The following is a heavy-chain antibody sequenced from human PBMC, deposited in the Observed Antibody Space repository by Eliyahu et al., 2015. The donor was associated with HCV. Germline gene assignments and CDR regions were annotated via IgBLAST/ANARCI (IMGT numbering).Heavy chain of an antibody. CDR2: ISGSGGST. V-gene: IGHV3-23*01. CDR1: GFTFSIXA. J-gene: IGHJ3*01. Sequence: EVQLLESGGGLVQPGGSLRLSCAASGFTFSIXAMSWVRQAPGKGLEWVSSISGSGGSTFYADSVKGRFTISRDNSKNTLYLQMNSLRAEDTAVYYCANGGSPVTTKVLWGQGTMVTVSS. CDR3: ANGGSPVTTKVL. D-gene: IGHD4-17*01.